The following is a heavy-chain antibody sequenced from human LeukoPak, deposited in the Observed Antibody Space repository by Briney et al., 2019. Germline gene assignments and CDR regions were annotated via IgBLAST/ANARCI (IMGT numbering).Heavy chain of an antibody. CDR2: INPNSGGT. CDR3: ARLSSEYQLLYSNWFDP. V-gene: IGHV1-2*02. J-gene: IGHJ5*02. Sequence: ASVKVSCKASGYTFTGYYMHWVRQAPGQGLEWMGWINPNSGGTNYAQKFQGRVTMTRDTSISTAYMELSRLRSDDTAVYYCARLSSEYQLLYSNWFDPWGQGTLVTVSS. D-gene: IGHD2-2*02. CDR1: GYTFTGYY.